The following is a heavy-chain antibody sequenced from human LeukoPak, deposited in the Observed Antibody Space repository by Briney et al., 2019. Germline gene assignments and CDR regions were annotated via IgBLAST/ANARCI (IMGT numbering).Heavy chain of an antibody. Sequence: VKVSCKASGGTFSSYAISWVRQAPGQGLEWMGGIIPIFGTANYAQKFQGRVTITADESTSTAFMELSSLRSEDTAVYYCARGEQWLDGRTYYFDYWGQGTLVTVSS. CDR3: ARGEQWLDGRTYYFDY. J-gene: IGHJ4*02. CDR2: IIPIFGTA. CDR1: GGTFSSYA. V-gene: IGHV1-69*01. D-gene: IGHD6-19*01.